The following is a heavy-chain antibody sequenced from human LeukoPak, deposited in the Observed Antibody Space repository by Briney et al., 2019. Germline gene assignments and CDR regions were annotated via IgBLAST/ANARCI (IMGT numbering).Heavy chain of an antibody. CDR1: EFSVSGIH. Sequence: GGSLRLSCTASEFSVSGIHMNWVRQAPGKGLDWVSGLYSGGATYYADSLGGRFIISRDDSKNTLYLQMSSLRDDDTAIYYCARGNGNVGGRLDPWGQGTRVTVSS. CDR2: LYSGGAT. J-gene: IGHJ5*02. CDR3: ARGNGNVGGRLDP. V-gene: IGHV3-66*01. D-gene: IGHD4-23*01.